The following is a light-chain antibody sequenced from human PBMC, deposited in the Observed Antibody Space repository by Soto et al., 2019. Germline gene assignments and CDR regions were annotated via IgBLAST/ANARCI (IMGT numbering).Light chain of an antibody. CDR1: SSDVGGYNR. J-gene: IGLJ3*02. Sequence: QSVLTQPPSASGSPGQSVTISCTGTSSDVGGYNRVSWYQHHPGKAPKLMIYEVSKRPSGVPDRFSGSKSGNTASLTVSGLQAEDEADYYCNSYADSNNWVFGGGTKLTVL. CDR3: NSYADSNNWV. CDR2: EVS. V-gene: IGLV2-8*01.